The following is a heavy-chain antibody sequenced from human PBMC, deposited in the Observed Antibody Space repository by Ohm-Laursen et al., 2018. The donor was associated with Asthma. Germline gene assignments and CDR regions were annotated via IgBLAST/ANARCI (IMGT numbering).Heavy chain of an antibody. CDR3: ARGLSGSPLQIVDY. Sequence: SSLRLSCAASGFTFSTYGMHWVRQAPGKGLEWVALISYDGGNKFYADSVKGRFTISRDNSENTLYLQMNSLRAEDTAVYYCARGLSGSPLQIVDYWGQGTLVTVSS. CDR2: ISYDGGNK. CDR1: GFTFSTYG. J-gene: IGHJ4*02. D-gene: IGHD1-26*01. V-gene: IGHV3-30*03.